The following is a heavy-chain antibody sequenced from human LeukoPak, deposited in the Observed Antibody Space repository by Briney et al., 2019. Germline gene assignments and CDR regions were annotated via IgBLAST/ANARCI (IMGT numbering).Heavy chain of an antibody. CDR1: GYTFTGYY. Sequence: ASVKVSCKASGYTFTGYYMHWVRQAPGQGLGWMGWINPNSGGTHYAQTFQGRVTMTRDTSITTAYMELSSLRSDDTAVYYCAKAVKVDDTSGYYGVFDYWGQGTLVTVSS. CDR3: AKAVKVDDTSGYYGVFDY. V-gene: IGHV1-2*02. CDR2: INPNSGGT. D-gene: IGHD3-22*01. J-gene: IGHJ4*02.